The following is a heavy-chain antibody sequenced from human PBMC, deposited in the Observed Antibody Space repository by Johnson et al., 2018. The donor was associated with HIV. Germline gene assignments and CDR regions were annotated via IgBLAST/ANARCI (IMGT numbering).Heavy chain of an antibody. V-gene: IGHV3-30-3*01. J-gene: IGHJ3*02. D-gene: IGHD5-18*01. CDR3: ARVTHIQLWANDAFDI. CDR1: GFTFSSYA. CDR2: ISYDGSNK. Sequence: QVQLVESGGGVVQPGRSLRLSCAASGFTFSSYAMHWVRQAPGKGLEWVAVISYDGSNKYYADSVKGRLTFSRDNSKNTLYLQINSLRAEDTAVYYCARVTHIQLWANDAFDIWGQGTMVTVSS.